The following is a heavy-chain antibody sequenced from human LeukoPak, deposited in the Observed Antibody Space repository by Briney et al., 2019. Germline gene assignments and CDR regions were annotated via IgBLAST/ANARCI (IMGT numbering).Heavy chain of an antibody. J-gene: IGHJ4*02. V-gene: IGHV1-2*02. CDR3: ARPTYCGSNCYFNLDY. D-gene: IGHD2-21*02. Sequence: ASVKVSCKTSGYTFATYFMHWVRQAPGQGLEWMGYIKPNSGVTNYAQKFRGRVTMTWDTSISTAYIELSGLTSDDTATYYCARPTYCGSNCYFNLDYWGQGTLVTVSS. CDR1: GYTFATYF. CDR2: IKPNSGVT.